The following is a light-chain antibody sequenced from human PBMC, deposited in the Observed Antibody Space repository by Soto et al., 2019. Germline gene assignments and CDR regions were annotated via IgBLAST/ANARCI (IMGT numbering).Light chain of an antibody. V-gene: IGKV1-9*01. CDR2: AAS. CDR1: LGVARY. CDR3: QHLNSYPRT. J-gene: IGKJ1*01. Sequence: IQLTQSRSSLLAAVSDXVTMTCRASLGVARYLAWYQQKPGTAPKLLIYAASTLQSGAPSRFSGSGSGTDFTLTISSLQPEDSATYYCQHLNSYPRTFGHGTKVDIK.